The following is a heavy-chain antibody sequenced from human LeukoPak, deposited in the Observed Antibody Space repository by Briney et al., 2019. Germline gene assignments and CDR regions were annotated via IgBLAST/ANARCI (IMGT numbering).Heavy chain of an antibody. CDR1: GGSVTTYGPC. V-gene: IGHV4-61*08. CDR3: ARDYYGSLDY. Sequence: PSETLSLTCTVSGGSVTTYGPCWSWIRQPPGKGLEWIAYDYCGGNTNYNPSLKSRVTISVDTSKNQFSLKLSSVTAADTAVYYCARDYYGSLDYWGQGILVTVSS. D-gene: IGHD3-10*01. CDR2: DYCGGNT. J-gene: IGHJ4*02.